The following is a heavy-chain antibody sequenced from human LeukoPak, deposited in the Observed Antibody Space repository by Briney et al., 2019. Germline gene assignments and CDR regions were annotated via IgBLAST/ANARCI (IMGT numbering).Heavy chain of an antibody. CDR1: GFTFSSYE. Sequence: AGGSLRLSCAASGFTFSSYEMNWVRQAPGKGLEWVSSISSSNDYIYYADSVKGRFTISRDNAKNSLSLQMNSLRAEDTAVYYCARESLYSENVDYWGQGTLVTVSS. V-gene: IGHV3-21*01. D-gene: IGHD1-14*01. CDR2: ISSSNDYI. J-gene: IGHJ4*02. CDR3: ARESLYSENVDY.